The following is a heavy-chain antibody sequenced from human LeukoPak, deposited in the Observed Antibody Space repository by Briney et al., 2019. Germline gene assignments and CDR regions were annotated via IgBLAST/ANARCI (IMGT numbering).Heavy chain of an antibody. CDR3: ARAGSARSRDY. CDR2: INQDGSEK. J-gene: IGHJ4*02. D-gene: IGHD6-19*01. Sequence: PGGSLRLSCAASGFTFSDYYMSWIRQAPGKGLEWVANINQDGSEKFYVDSVKGRFTISRDNAKHSLYLQVNILRAEDTAVYYCARAGSARSRDYWGQGTLVIVSS. CDR1: GFTFSDYY. V-gene: IGHV3-7*05.